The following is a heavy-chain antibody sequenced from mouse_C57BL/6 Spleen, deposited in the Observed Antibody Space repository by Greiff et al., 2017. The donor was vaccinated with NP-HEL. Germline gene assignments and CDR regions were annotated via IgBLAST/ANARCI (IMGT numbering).Heavy chain of an antibody. CDR3: ARQRYDYDVYYAMDY. Sequence: DVQLVESGGDLVKPGGSLKLSCAASGFTFSSYGMSWVRQTPDKRLEWVATISSGGSYTYYPDSVKGRFTISRDNAKNTLYLQMSSRKSEDTAMYYCARQRYDYDVYYAMDYWGQGTSVTVSS. D-gene: IGHD2-4*01. V-gene: IGHV5-6*01. CDR2: ISSGGSYT. CDR1: GFTFSSYG. J-gene: IGHJ4*01.